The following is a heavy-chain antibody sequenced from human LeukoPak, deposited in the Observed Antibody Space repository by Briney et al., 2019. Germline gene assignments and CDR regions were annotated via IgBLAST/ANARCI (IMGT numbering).Heavy chain of an antibody. CDR1: GFTFSNYW. J-gene: IGHJ4*02. CDR2: INDDGTET. Sequence: PGGSLRLSCATSGFTFSNYWMTWVRQTPGKGLEWVANINDDGTETHYVDSVKGRFTISRDNAKNSLFLQMNSLRDEDTAVYYCARDVPRGRQEFDFWGQGSLVTVS. CDR3: ARDVPRGRQEFDF. D-gene: IGHD1-26*01. V-gene: IGHV3-7*01.